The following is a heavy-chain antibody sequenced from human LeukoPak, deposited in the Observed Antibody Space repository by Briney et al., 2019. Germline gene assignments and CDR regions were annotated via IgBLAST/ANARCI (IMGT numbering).Heavy chain of an antibody. CDR2: ISGSGGST. J-gene: IGHJ4*02. V-gene: IGHV3-23*01. Sequence: VGSLRLSCAASGFTFSSYAMSWVRQAPGKGLEWVSAISGSGGSTYYADSVKGRFTISRDNSKNTLYLQMNSLRAEDTAVYYCAKERDTMLVVVIKGRVDYRGQGTLVTVSS. CDR3: AKERDTMLVVVIKGRVDY. D-gene: IGHD3-22*01. CDR1: GFTFSSYA.